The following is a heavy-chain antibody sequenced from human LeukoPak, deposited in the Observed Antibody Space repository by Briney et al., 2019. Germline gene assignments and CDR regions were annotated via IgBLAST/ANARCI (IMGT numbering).Heavy chain of an antibody. CDR3: ARDIAGLGY. Sequence: AGSLRLSCAASGFTFSSYWMDWVRQAPGKGLMWVSRIKNDGSDTGYADSVKGRFTISRDNAKNTLYLQINSLRAEDTAVYYWARDIAGLGYWGQGTLVTVSS. CDR2: IKNDGSDT. J-gene: IGHJ4*02. V-gene: IGHV3-74*01. D-gene: IGHD2-21*01. CDR1: GFTFSSYW.